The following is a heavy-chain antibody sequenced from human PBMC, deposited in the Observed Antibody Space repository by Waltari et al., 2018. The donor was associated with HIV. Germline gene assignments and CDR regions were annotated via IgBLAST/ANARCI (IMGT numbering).Heavy chain of an antibody. CDR3: ASIAYCGGDCYPRGMDV. J-gene: IGHJ6*02. Sequence: EVQLVESGGGLVQPGGYLSLSCEASGFTASSTYISWVRQAPGKGLEWVSVIYSGGSTYYADSVKGRFTISRDNSKNTLYLQMNSLRAEDTAVYYCASIAYCGGDCYPRGMDVWGQGTTVTVSS. V-gene: IGHV3-66*01. D-gene: IGHD2-21*02. CDR2: IYSGGST. CDR1: GFTASSTY.